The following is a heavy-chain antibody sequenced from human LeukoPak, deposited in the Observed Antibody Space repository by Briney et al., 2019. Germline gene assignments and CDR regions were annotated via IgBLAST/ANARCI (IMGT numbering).Heavy chain of an antibody. J-gene: IGHJ6*02. CDR2: INSDGDKT. D-gene: IGHD1-26*01. V-gene: IGHV3-43*02. Sequence: GGSLRLSCAASGFAFHALAMHWVRQAPGKGLEWVSLINSDGDKTYYADTVRGRFTISRDNSKTSLYLQMNSLRTEDTALYYCATWAFYHDLDVWGQGTTVTVSS. CDR3: ATWAFYHDLDV. CDR1: GFAFHALA.